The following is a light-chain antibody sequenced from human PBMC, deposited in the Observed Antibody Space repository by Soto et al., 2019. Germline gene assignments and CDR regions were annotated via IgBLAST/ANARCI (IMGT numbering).Light chain of an antibody. V-gene: IGLV2-23*01. CDR2: EDN. CDR3: CSYAESSTWL. J-gene: IGLJ2*01. CDR1: SSDVGTYNL. Sequence: QSALTQPASVSGSPGQSITISCTGTSSDVGTYNLVSWYQQHPGKAPKLMIYEDNKRPSGVSNRFSGSKSGNTASLTISGLQTEDEADYYCCSYAESSTWLFGGGTKLTVL.